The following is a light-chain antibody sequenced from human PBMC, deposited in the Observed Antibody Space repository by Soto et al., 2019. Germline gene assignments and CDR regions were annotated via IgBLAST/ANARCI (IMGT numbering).Light chain of an antibody. J-gene: IGLJ3*02. CDR2: EVN. V-gene: IGLV2-8*01. CDR1: SSDIGAYEY. Sequence: QSVLTQPPSASGSPGQSVTISCTGTSSDIGAYEYVSWHQQHPGKAPKLMIYEVNQRPSGVPDRFSGSKSGNTASLTVSGLQAEDEADYYCSSYVGSNNLVFGGGTKLTVL. CDR3: SSYVGSNNLV.